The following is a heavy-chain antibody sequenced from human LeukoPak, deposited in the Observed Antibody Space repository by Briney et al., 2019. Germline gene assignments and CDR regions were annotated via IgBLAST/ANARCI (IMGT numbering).Heavy chain of an antibody. Sequence: PGGSLRLSCAASGFTFSSYAMSWVRQAPGKGLEWVSAISGSGGSTYYADSVKGRFTISRDNSKNTLYLQMSGLRAEDTAVYYCAKDSQRGVWFGTRIGSFFDYWGQGTLVTVSS. CDR1: GFTFSSYA. V-gene: IGHV3-23*01. J-gene: IGHJ4*02. CDR3: AKDSQRGVWFGTRIGSFFDY. D-gene: IGHD3-10*01. CDR2: ISGSGGST.